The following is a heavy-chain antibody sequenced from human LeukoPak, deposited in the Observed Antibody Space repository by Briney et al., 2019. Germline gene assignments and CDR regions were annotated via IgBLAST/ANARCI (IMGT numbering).Heavy chain of an antibody. D-gene: IGHD5-18*01. CDR2: IYYSGST. Sequence: SETLSLTCTVSGGSISSYYWSRIRQPPGKGLEWIGYIYYSGSTNYNPSLKSRVTISVDTSKNQFSLKLSSVTAADTAVYYCARSGDGGYSYGLYYFDYWGQGTLVTVSS. CDR3: ARSGDGGYSYGLYYFDY. J-gene: IGHJ4*02. CDR1: GGSISSYY. V-gene: IGHV4-59*01.